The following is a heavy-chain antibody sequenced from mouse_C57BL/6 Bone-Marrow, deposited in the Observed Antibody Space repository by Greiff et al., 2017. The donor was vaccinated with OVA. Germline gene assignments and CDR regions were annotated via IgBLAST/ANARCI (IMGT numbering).Heavy chain of an antibody. CDR3: ARNDFIFDY. CDR2: INPSTGGT. V-gene: IGHV1-42*01. D-gene: IGHD1-2*01. Sequence: EVQLQQSGPELVKPGASVKISCKASGYSFTGYYMNWVKQSPEKSLEWIGEINPSTGGTTYNQKFKAKATLTVDKSSSTAYMQLKSLTSEDSAVYYCARNDFIFDYWGQGTTLTVSS. J-gene: IGHJ2*01. CDR1: GYSFTGYY.